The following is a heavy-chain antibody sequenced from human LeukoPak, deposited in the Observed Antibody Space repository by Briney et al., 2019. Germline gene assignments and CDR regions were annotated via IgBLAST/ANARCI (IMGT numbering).Heavy chain of an antibody. J-gene: IGHJ6*03. D-gene: IGHD1-26*01. CDR1: GFTFSSYW. CDR3: AGKDSGSYYGAGGYYYMDV. Sequence: GGSLRLSCAASGFTFSSYWMHWVRQAPGKGLVWVSRINSDGSSTSYADSVKGRFTISRDNAKNTLYLQMNSPRAEDTAVYYCAGKDSGSYYGAGGYYYMDVWGKGTTVTTSS. V-gene: IGHV3-74*01. CDR2: INSDGSST.